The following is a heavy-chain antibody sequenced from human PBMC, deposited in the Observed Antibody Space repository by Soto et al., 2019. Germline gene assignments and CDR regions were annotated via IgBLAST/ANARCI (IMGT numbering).Heavy chain of an antibody. Sequence: QVQLVQSGAEVRKPGASVKVSCKTSGYIFTTFGIGWVRQAPGQGLEWMGWISAYNGNRNFAQNVRDRVTMTTDTSTTTAHMELRSLRSDDTAVYYCARDGGTGRDYWGQGTLVTVSS. CDR1: GYIFTTFG. J-gene: IGHJ4*02. CDR2: ISAYNGNR. V-gene: IGHV1-18*01. D-gene: IGHD1-1*01. CDR3: ARDGGTGRDY.